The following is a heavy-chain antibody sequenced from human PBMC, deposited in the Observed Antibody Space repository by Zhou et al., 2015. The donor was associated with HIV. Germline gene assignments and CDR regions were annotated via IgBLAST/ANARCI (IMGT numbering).Heavy chain of an antibody. CDR2: INPIFDKP. Sequence: QVQLVQSGAEVKKPGSSVKVSCKASGGTFRSHAISWVRQAPGQGLEWMGGINPIFDKPTYAQKFQGRITVTADASTTTAYMELSSLKSEDTAVYFCAGASYSYLPYLDSWGQGTLVTVSP. D-gene: IGHD5-18*01. V-gene: IGHV1-69*01. CDR1: GGTFRSHA. J-gene: IGHJ4*02. CDR3: AGASYSYLPYLDS.